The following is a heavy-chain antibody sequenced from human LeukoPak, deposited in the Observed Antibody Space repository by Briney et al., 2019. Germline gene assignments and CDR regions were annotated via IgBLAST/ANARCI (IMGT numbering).Heavy chain of an antibody. CDR1: GFTFSSYS. Sequence: GGSLRLSCAASGFTFSSYSMNWVRQAPGKGLEWVSSISSSSSYIYYADSVKGRFTISRDNSKNTLYLQMNSLRAEDTAVYYCARGGFIWFGDSPDAFDIWGQGTMVTVSS. CDR3: ARGGFIWFGDSPDAFDI. CDR2: ISSSSSYI. V-gene: IGHV3-21*01. J-gene: IGHJ3*02. D-gene: IGHD3-10*01.